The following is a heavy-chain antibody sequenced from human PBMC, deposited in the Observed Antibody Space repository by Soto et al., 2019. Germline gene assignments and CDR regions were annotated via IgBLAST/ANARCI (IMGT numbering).Heavy chain of an antibody. CDR3: ARNPPYDFWSGYYGYYGMDV. Sequence: ASVKVSCKASGYTFTGYYMHWVRQAPGQGLEWMGWINPNSGGTNYAQKFQGRVTMTRDTSISTAYMELSRLRSDDTAVYYCARNPPYDFWSGYYGYYGMDVWGQGTKVTVSS. D-gene: IGHD3-3*01. V-gene: IGHV1-2*02. CDR2: INPNSGGT. CDR1: GYTFTGYY. J-gene: IGHJ6*02.